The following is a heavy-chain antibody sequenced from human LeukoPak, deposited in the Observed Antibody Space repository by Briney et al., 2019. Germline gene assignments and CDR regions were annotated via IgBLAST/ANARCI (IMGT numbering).Heavy chain of an antibody. CDR3: AREYSGYDYVQYYFDY. CDR1: GFTVSSNS. J-gene: IGHJ4*02. D-gene: IGHD5-12*01. Sequence: GGSLRLSCTVSGFTVSSNSMSWVRQAPGKGLEWVSFIYSDNTHYSDSVKGRFTISRDNAKNSLYLQMNSLRAEDTAVYYCAREYSGYDYVQYYFDYWGQGTLVTVSS. V-gene: IGHV3-53*01. CDR2: IYSDNT.